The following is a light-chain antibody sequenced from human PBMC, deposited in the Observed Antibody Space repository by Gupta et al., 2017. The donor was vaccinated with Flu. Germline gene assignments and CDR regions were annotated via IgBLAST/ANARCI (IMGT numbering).Light chain of an antibody. J-gene: IGLJ3*02. CDR1: SSDVGSYNL. V-gene: IGLV2-23*01. Sequence: SALTQPASVSGSPRQSITLPCPGTSSDVGSYNLGSWYQQHPGKAPKLIIYEAHKRPSGVSNRFSGSKSGNTASLTISGLQAEDEADYYCCAYSGSNMPFGGGTRVTVL. CDR3: CAYSGSNMP. CDR2: EAH.